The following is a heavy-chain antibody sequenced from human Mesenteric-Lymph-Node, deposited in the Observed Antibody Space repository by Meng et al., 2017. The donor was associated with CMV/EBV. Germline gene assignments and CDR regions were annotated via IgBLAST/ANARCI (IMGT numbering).Heavy chain of an antibody. V-gene: IGHV3-23*03. D-gene: IGHD3-10*01. J-gene: IGHJ4*02. Sequence: GESLKISCVASGFSFSTYAMTWVRQSPGKGLGWVSYIYSAGPSTYYADSVKGRFTISRDNSKNTLYLQMNRLRAEDTAVYYCAKHASGSYYSFDYWGQGTLVTVSS. CDR3: AKHASGSYYSFDY. CDR1: GFSFSTYA. CDR2: IYSAGPST.